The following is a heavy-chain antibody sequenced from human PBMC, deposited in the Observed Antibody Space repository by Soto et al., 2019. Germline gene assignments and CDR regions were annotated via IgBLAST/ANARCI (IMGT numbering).Heavy chain of an antibody. V-gene: IGHV3-30*18. CDR3: AKANRAFTYYYDSSGYYRPTEGLDI. J-gene: IGHJ3*02. CDR2: ISYDGSNK. CDR1: GFTFSSYG. D-gene: IGHD3-22*01. Sequence: GGSLRLSCAASGFTFSSYGMHWVRQAPGKGLEWVAVISYDGSNKYYADSVKGRFTISRDNSKNTLYLQMNSLRAEDTAVYYCAKANRAFTYYYDSSGYYRPTEGLDIWGQGTMVTVSS.